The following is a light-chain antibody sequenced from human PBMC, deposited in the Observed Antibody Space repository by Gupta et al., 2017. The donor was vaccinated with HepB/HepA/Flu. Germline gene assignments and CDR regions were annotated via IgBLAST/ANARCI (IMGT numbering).Light chain of an antibody. J-gene: IGLJ3*02. CDR3: AEDQGSRSTYVWV. CDR1: SGYSNYK. Sequence: QPVLTQPPSASASLGASVTLTCTLSSGYSNYKVDWYQQRPGAGPRFVMRVGADGIVGPKGDGIPDRFSVLGSGLNRYLTIKNVQGEDESDFHCAEDQGSRSTYVWVFGGGTKMTVL. CDR2: VGADGIVG. V-gene: IGLV9-49*02.